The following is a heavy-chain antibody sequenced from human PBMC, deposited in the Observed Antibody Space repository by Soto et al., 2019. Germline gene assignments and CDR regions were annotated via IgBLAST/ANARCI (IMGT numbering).Heavy chain of an antibody. J-gene: IGHJ5*02. Sequence: SETLSLTCTVSGGSISSGEYYWSWIRQPPGKGLEWIGYIYYSGSTYYNPSLKSRVTISVDTSKNQFSLKLSSVTAADTAVYYCARVGNYCSGGSCLNDNWSDPWVQGTLVTVSS. CDR2: IYYSGST. V-gene: IGHV4-30-4*01. D-gene: IGHD2-15*01. CDR3: ARVGNYCSGGSCLNDNWSDP. CDR1: GGSISSGEYY.